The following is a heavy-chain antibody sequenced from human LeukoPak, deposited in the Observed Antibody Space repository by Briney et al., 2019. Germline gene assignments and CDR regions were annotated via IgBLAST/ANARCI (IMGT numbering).Heavy chain of an antibody. V-gene: IGHV4-61*02. CDR3: ARVRRGYYDSSGYEDAFDI. D-gene: IGHD3-22*01. Sequence: SETLSLTCTVSGGSISNGSYYWSWIRQPAGKGLEWIGRIYTSGSTNYNPSLKSRVTISVDTSKNQFSLKLSSVTAADTAVYYCARVRRGYYDSSGYEDAFDIWGQGTMVTVSS. J-gene: IGHJ3*02. CDR2: IYTSGST. CDR1: GGSISNGSYY.